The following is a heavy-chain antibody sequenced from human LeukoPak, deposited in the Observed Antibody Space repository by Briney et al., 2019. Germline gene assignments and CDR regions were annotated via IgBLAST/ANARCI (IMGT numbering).Heavy chain of an antibody. V-gene: IGHV4-39*01. D-gene: IGHD5-18*01. CDR3: ARLSGYSSGYIGY. Sequence: PSETLSLTCTVSGGSNSSSSYYWGWIRQPPGKGLEWIGSIYYSGSPYYNPSLKSRLTISVDTSKNQFSLRVTSVTAADTAVYYCARLSGYSSGYIGYWGRGTLVTVSS. J-gene: IGHJ4*02. CDR2: IYYSGSP. CDR1: GGSNSSSSYY.